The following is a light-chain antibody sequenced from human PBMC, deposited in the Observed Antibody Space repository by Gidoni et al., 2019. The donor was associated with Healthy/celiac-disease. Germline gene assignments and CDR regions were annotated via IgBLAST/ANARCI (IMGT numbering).Light chain of an antibody. CDR3: AAWEDSLSGPV. Sequence: QSVLTQPPSASGTPGHRVTISCSGSSSNTGSNYVYWYQQLPGTAPKLLIYGNNQRPSGVPDRFSGSKSGTSASLAISGLRSEDEADYYCAAWEDSLSGPVFGGGTKLTVL. J-gene: IGLJ2*01. CDR2: GNN. CDR1: SSNTGSNY. V-gene: IGLV1-47*01.